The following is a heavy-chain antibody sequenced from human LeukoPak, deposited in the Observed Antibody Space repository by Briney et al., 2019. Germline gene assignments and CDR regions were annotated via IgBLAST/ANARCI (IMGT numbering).Heavy chain of an antibody. CDR1: GFTFSSYG. Sequence: PGGSLRLSCAASGFTFSSYGTHWVRQAPGKGLEWVAVISYDGGNKYYGDSAKGRFTISRDNSKNTLYLQMNNLRGDDTAVYYCANLDNWESRGGYWGQGILVTVSS. V-gene: IGHV3-30*18. CDR3: ANLDNWESRGGY. J-gene: IGHJ4*02. D-gene: IGHD1-20*01. CDR2: ISYDGGNK.